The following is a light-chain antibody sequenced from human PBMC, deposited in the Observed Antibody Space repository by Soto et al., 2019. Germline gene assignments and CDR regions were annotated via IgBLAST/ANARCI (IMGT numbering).Light chain of an antibody. CDR1: QSVSSY. CDR3: QLISNWPKFT. Sequence: EIVLTQSPATLSLSPGERATLSCRASQSVSSYLAWYPQKPGQAPRLLIDDASNRATGIPARFSGSGSGTDFTLTISSLEPEDFAVYYFQLISNWPKFTFGPGTKVDI. CDR2: DAS. V-gene: IGKV3-11*01. J-gene: IGKJ3*01.